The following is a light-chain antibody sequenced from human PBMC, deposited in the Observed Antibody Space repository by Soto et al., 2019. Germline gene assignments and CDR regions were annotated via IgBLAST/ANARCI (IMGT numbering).Light chain of an antibody. CDR1: SSDVGGYNY. J-gene: IGLJ1*01. Sequence: QSVLTQPASVSGSPGQSITLSCTGTSSDVGGYNYVSWYQHLPGKAPKLIIYYVSNRPSGVSDRFSGSKSGNTASLTISGLQAEDEADYYCSSHASSRTLVFGLGTKVTVL. CDR2: YVS. CDR3: SSHASSRTLV. V-gene: IGLV2-14*01.